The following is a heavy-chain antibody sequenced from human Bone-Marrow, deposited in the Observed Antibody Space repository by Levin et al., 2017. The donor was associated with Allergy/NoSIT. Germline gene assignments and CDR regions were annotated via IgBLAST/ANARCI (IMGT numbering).Heavy chain of an antibody. D-gene: IGHD2-2*01. Sequence: LSLTCAASGFTFRSYWMHWVRQAPGKGLVWVSRINSDGSSTSYADSVKGRFTISRDNAKNTLYLQMNSLRAEDTAVYYCARVGFVVVPAAKGWDDAFDIWGQGTMVTVSS. J-gene: IGHJ3*02. CDR2: INSDGSST. V-gene: IGHV3-74*01. CDR3: ARVGFVVVPAAKGWDDAFDI. CDR1: GFTFRSYW.